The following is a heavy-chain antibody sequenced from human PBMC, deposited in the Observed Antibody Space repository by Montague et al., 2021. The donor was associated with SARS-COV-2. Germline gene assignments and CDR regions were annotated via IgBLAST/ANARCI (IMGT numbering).Heavy chain of an antibody. Sequence: SLRLSCSASVFTFSDCYMTWIRQAPGKGLEWLSYISTRSTYTNYXDSLKGRFTISRDDAKNSLYLQMNSLRAEDTAVYYCASFTMVRGAPGYGMDVWGQGTTVTVSS. CDR2: ISTRSTYT. V-gene: IGHV3-11*03. CDR3: ASFTMVRGAPGYGMDV. D-gene: IGHD3-10*01. J-gene: IGHJ6*02. CDR1: VFTFSDCY.